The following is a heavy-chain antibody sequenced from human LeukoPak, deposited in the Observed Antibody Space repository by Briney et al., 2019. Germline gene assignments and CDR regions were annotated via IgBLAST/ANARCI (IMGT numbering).Heavy chain of an antibody. CDR2: INPSGGST. V-gene: IGHV1-46*01. D-gene: IGHD2-2*01. J-gene: IGHJ1*01. Sequence: GASVKVSCKASGYTFTSYYMHWVQQAPGQGLEWMGIINPSGGSTSYAQKFQGRVTMTRDTSTSTVYMELSSLRSEDTAVYYCAREGVPAANSAEYFQHWGQGTLVTVSS. CDR3: AREGVPAANSAEYFQH. CDR1: GYTFTSYY.